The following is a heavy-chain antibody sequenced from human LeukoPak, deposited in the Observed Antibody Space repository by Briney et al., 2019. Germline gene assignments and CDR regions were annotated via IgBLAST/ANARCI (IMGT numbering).Heavy chain of an antibody. V-gene: IGHV4-61*02. CDR3: ARSQFDRFGELLSDY. CDR1: GGSISSGSYY. J-gene: IGHJ4*02. D-gene: IGHD3-10*01. Sequence: SETLSLTCSVSGGSISSGSYYWSWIRQPAGKGLEWIGRFYTSGSTNYNPSLKSRVTISVDTSKNQFSLKLSSVTAADTAVYYCARSQFDRFGELLSDYWGQGTLVTVSS. CDR2: FYTSGST.